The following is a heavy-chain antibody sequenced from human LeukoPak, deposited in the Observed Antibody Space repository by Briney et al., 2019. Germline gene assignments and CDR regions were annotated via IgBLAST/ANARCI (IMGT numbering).Heavy chain of an antibody. V-gene: IGHV3-7*03. CDR3: ARNNGMDV. J-gene: IGHJ6*02. CDR2: VNRDGSET. Sequence: GGSLRLSCAASGFAFSSHWMTWVRQVPGRGPEWVANVNRDGSETYYLDSVKGRFTISKDNAKNSLYLQMNSLRAEDTALYHCARNNGMDVWGQGTTVIVSS. CDR1: GFAFSSHW.